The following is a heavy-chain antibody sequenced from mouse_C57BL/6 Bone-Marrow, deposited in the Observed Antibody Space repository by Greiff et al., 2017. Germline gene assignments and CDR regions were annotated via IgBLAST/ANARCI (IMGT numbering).Heavy chain of an antibody. CDR1: GYTFTSYG. CDR3: ARGYYAMDY. CDR2: IYPRSGYT. J-gene: IGHJ4*01. Sequence: VQLQQSGAELVRPGASVKLSCKASGYTFTSYGISWVKQRTGQGLEWIGEIYPRSGYTYYNEKFKGKATLTADKSSSTAYMELRSLTSEDSAVYFCARGYYAMDYGGQGNSITVSA. V-gene: IGHV1-81*01.